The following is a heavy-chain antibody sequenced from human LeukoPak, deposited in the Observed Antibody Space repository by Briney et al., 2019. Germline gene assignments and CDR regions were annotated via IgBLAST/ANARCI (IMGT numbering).Heavy chain of an antibody. J-gene: IGHJ5*02. D-gene: IGHD6-13*01. CDR1: GFSLSASGVG. CDR3: AHRRDSSSWYGDNWFDP. V-gene: IGHV2-5*02. Sequence: ESGPRLLKPTQTLTLSCTFPGFSLSASGVGVGWIRQPPGKALEWLAVIYWDGDKRYSPSLKSRLTITKDTSKNQVVLTMTNMDPVDTATYYCAHRRDSSSWYGDNWFDPWGQGTLVTVSS. CDR2: IYWDGDK.